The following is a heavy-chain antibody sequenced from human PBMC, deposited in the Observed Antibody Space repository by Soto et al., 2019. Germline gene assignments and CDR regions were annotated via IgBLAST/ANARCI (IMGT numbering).Heavy chain of an antibody. V-gene: IGHV1-69*13. Sequence: SVKVSCKASGGTFSSYAISWVRQAPGQGLEWVGGIIPRFGTANYAQKFQGRVTITADESTSTAYMELSSLRSEDTAMYYCAKVKYDSSGYYRNFDYWGQGTLVTVSS. CDR2: IIPRFGTA. CDR1: GGTFSSYA. CDR3: AKVKYDSSGYYRNFDY. D-gene: IGHD3-22*01. J-gene: IGHJ4*02.